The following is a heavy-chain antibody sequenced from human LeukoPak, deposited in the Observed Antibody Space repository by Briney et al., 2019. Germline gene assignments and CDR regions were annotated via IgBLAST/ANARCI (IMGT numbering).Heavy chain of an antibody. CDR2: MSSSSSYI. V-gene: IGHV3-21*01. CDR1: EFTFSSYS. CDR3: ARVREGDYGDFLDY. J-gene: IGHJ4*02. Sequence: GGSLRLSCAASEFTFSSYSMNWVRQAPGKGLEWVSYMSSSSSYIYYAGSVKGRLTISRDNAKNSLYLQMNSLRAEDTAVYYCARVREGDYGDFLDYWGQGTLVTVSS. D-gene: IGHD4-17*01.